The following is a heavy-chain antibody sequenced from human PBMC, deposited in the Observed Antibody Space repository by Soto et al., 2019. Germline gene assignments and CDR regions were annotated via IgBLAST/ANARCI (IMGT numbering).Heavy chain of an antibody. D-gene: IGHD3-22*01. Sequence: KPSETLSLTCTVSGASINDNDYYWGWIRQTPGQELEGIGYVYYSGTTDYVPALKSRLSMSINTTQNHFPLRLNSVTAADAASYYCSRLSYFYDKWYFDLWSRGTLVTVSS. V-gene: IGHV4-30-4*01. CDR1: GASINDNDYY. CDR3: SRLSYFYDKWYFDL. CDR2: VYYSGTT. J-gene: IGHJ2*01.